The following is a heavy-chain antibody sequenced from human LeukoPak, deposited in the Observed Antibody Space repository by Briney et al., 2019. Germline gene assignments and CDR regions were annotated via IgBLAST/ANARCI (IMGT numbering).Heavy chain of an antibody. CDR2: IYYSGST. V-gene: IGHV4-39*01. D-gene: IGHD4-17*01. CDR3: ARNMTAVTRLDVFDI. CDR1: GGSMSSSSHY. Sequence: SETLSLTCTVSGGSMSSSSHYCGWIRQSPGKGLEWIGSIYYSGSTYYNPSLKSRVTISVDTSKSQFSLELKSVTAADTAIYYCARNMTAVTRLDVFDIWGPGTMVTVSS. J-gene: IGHJ3*02.